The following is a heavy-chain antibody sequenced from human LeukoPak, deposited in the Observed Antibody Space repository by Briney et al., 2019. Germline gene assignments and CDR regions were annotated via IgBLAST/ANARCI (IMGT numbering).Heavy chain of an antibody. CDR3: AREDPQTTVPEGMDV. D-gene: IGHD4-17*01. J-gene: IGHJ6*02. Sequence: SETLSLTCSVSGGSISTYYWSWIRQPPGKGLEWIGYIYYTGTTNYNPSLRSRVTMSVDTSRNQFSLRLSSVTAADTAVYYCAREDPQTTVPEGMDVWGHGTTVIVPS. CDR1: GGSISTYY. CDR2: IYYTGTT. V-gene: IGHV4-59*01.